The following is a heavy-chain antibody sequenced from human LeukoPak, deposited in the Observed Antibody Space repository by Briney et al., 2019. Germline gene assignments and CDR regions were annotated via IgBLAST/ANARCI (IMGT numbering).Heavy chain of an antibody. CDR2: IRYDGSNK. D-gene: IGHD3-10*01. CDR3: AKVLRGVAYYYYYMDV. J-gene: IGHJ6*03. Sequence: GGSLRLSCAASGFTFSSYGMHWVRQAPGKGLEWVAFIRYDGSNKYYADSVKGRFTISRDNSKNTLYLQMNSLRAEDTAMYYCAKVLRGVAYYYYYMDVWGKGTTVTISS. CDR1: GFTFSSYG. V-gene: IGHV3-30*02.